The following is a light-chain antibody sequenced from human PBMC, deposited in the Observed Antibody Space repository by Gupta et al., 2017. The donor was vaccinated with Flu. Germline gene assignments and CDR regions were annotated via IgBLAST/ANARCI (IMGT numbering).Light chain of an antibody. CDR2: GAS. CDR3: QQYGSSPWT. V-gene: IGKV3-20*01. Sequence: EIVLTQSPGTLSLSPGERATLSCRASQTVSSSSLAWYQQRPGQAPRLLIYGASSRATGIPDRFSGSDSGTDFTLTISRLEPEDFAVYYCQQYGSSPWTFGRGTNVVIK. CDR1: QTVSSSS. J-gene: IGKJ1*01.